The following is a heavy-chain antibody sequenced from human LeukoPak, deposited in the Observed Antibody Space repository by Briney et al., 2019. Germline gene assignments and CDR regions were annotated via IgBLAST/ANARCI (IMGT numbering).Heavy chain of an antibody. CDR3: AREGDIVVVPAATTFDY. V-gene: IGHV4-4*07. J-gene: IGHJ4*02. CDR1: GGSISSYC. Sequence: PSETVSLTCTVSGGSISSYCWSWIRQPAGKGLEWIGRIYTSGRTNYNPSLKSRVTMSVDTSKNQFSLKLSSVTAADTAVYYCAREGDIVVVPAATTFDYWGQGTLVTVSS. CDR2: IYTSGRT. D-gene: IGHD2-2*01.